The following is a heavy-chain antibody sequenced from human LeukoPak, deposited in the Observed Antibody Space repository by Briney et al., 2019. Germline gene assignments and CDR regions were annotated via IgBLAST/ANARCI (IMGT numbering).Heavy chain of an antibody. V-gene: IGHV3-23*01. CDR2: ISGSGGGT. D-gene: IGHD2-21*01. Sequence: GGSLRLSCAASGFAFNTYAMTWVRQAPGKGLEWVSTISGSGGGTYQADSVKGRFTISGDNSRNTLDLQMNSLRAEDTAVYYCAKGGTVVARLIASDWGQGALVTVSS. J-gene: IGHJ4*02. CDR3: AKGGTVVARLIASD. CDR1: GFAFNTYA.